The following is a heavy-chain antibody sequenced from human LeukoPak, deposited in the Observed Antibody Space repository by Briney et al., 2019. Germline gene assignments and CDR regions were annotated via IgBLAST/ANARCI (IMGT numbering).Heavy chain of an antibody. V-gene: IGHV3-23*01. CDR1: GFTFSSYA. CDR3: AKGSVVVVPAAFDP. CDR2: VSGSGGST. D-gene: IGHD2-2*01. J-gene: IGHJ5*02. Sequence: SGGSLRLSCAASGFTFSSYAMSWVRQAPGKGLEWVSAVSGSGGSTYYADSVKGRFTISRDNSKNTLYLQMNSLRAEDTAVYYCAKGSVVVVPAAFDPWGQGTLVTVSS.